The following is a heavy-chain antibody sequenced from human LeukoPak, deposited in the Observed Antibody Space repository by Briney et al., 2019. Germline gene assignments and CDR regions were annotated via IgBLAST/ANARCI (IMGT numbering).Heavy chain of an antibody. J-gene: IGHJ3*02. D-gene: IGHD3-10*01. CDR3: ARVHYYASGTYPRDDDALDI. CDR2: IYTSGST. CDR1: GGSISSGSYY. V-gene: IGHV4-61*02. Sequence: PSETLSLTCTVSGGSISSGSYYWSWIQQPAGKGLEWIGRIYTSGSTNYNPSLKSRVTISVDTSKNQFSLKLSSVTAADTAVYYCARVHYYASGTYPRDDDALDIWGQGTMVTVSS.